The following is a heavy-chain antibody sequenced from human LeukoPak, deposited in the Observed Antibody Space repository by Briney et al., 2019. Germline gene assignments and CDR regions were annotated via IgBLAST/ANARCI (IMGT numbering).Heavy chain of an antibody. J-gene: IGHJ4*02. CDR2: IYYSGST. D-gene: IGHD3-22*01. Sequence: PSETLSLTCTVSGGSISSSSYYWGWIRQPPGKGLEWIGSIYYSGSTYYNPSLKSRVTISVDTSKNQSSLKLSSVTAADAAVYYCALYYYDSSGWDYFDYWGQGTLVTVSS. CDR1: GGSISSSSYY. CDR3: ALYYYDSSGWDYFDY. V-gene: IGHV4-39*01.